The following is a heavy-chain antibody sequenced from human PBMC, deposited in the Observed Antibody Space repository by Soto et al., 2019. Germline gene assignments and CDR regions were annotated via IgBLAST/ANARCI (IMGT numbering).Heavy chain of an antibody. Sequence: SETLSLTCTVSGGSISSGGYYWSWIRQHPGKGLEWIGYIYYSGSTYYNPSLKSRVTISVDTSKNQFSLKLSSVTAADTAVYYCARGDPYYDILTGYYYYYYYGMDVWGQGTTVT. V-gene: IGHV4-31*03. CDR2: IYYSGST. J-gene: IGHJ6*02. D-gene: IGHD3-9*01. CDR3: ARGDPYYDILTGYYYYYYYGMDV. CDR1: GGSISSGGYY.